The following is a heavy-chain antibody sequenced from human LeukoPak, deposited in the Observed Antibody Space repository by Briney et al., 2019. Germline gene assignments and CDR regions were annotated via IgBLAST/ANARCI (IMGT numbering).Heavy chain of an antibody. Sequence: GGSLRLSCAASGYTFSGYAMSWVRQAPGKGLEWVSAISGSGGSTYYADSVKGRFTISRDNSKNTLYLQMNSLRAEDTAVYYCAKSASWELLQYFDYWGQGTLVTVSS. D-gene: IGHD1-26*01. CDR1: GYTFSGYA. J-gene: IGHJ4*02. CDR3: AKSASWELLQYFDY. CDR2: ISGSGGST. V-gene: IGHV3-23*01.